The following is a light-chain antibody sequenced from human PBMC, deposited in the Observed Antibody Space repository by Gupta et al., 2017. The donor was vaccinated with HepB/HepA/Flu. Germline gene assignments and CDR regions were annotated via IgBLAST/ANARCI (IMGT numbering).Light chain of an antibody. Sequence: QSVLTQPPSASGTPAPRVTISCSGSSSNIGSNTVSWYQQLPGTAPKLLIYSNNQRPSGVPDRFSGSKSGTSASLAISGLQSEDEADYYCAAWDDSLNGPVFGGGTKLTVL. CDR1: SSNIGSNT. CDR2: SNN. V-gene: IGLV1-44*01. J-gene: IGLJ2*01. CDR3: AAWDDSLNGPV.